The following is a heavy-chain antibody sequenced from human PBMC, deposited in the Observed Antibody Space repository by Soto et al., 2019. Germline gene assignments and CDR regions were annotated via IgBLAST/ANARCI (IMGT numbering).Heavy chain of an antibody. V-gene: IGHV3-53*01. J-gene: IGHJ3*01. CDR3: AKSRGTGWFADALDV. D-gene: IGHD6-19*01. Sequence: EERLVESGGGLIQPGGSLRVSCAASGFTVSSYYMSWDRQAPGKGLEWVSVIYSGGSTYYADSVKGRFTISRDDYGNSLYLQMNSLGVEDTAVYYCAKSRGTGWFADALDVWGQGTMVTVSS. CDR2: IYSGGST. CDR1: GFTVSSYY.